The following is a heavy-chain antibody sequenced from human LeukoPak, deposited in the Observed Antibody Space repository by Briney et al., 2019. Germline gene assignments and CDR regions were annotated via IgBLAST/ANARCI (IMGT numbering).Heavy chain of an antibody. CDR2: INSDESTA. CDR1: GFTFTSYR. V-gene: IGHV3-74*01. CDR3: ERRVDTAMVTVSTGYYYGMDV. J-gene: IGHJ6*02. Sequence: PGGSLRLSCAASGFTFTSYRMHWVRQAPGKGLVWVSRINSDESTANYADSVKGRFTVSRDNAKNTLYLQMDSLRAEDTAVYYCERRVDTAMVTVSTGYYYGMDVWGQGTTVTVSS. D-gene: IGHD5-18*01.